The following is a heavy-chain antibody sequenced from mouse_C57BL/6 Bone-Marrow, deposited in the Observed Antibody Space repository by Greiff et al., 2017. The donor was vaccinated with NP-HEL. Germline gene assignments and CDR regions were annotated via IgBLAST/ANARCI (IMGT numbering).Heavy chain of an antibody. Sequence: QVQLKESGAELARPGASVKLSCKASGYTFTSYGISWVKQRTGQGLEWIGEIYPRSGNTYYNEKFKGKATLTADKSSSTAYMELRSLTSEDSAVYFCARRITTVVAIYYAMDYWGQGTSVTVSS. V-gene: IGHV1-81*01. CDR2: IYPRSGNT. J-gene: IGHJ4*01. CDR1: GYTFTSYG. D-gene: IGHD1-1*01. CDR3: ARRITTVVAIYYAMDY.